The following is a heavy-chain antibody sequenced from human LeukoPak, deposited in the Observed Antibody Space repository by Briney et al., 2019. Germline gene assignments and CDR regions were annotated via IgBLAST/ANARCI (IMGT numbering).Heavy chain of an antibody. CDR3: ARDRVAAADLDY. V-gene: IGHV3-30*04. D-gene: IGHD6-13*01. CDR2: ISYEGSNN. J-gene: IGHJ4*02. CDR1: GFTFSSFA. Sequence: GGSLRLSCAASGFTFSSFAMHWVRQAPGKGLEWVAVISYEGSNNYYADSVKGRFTVSRDNSKNTLYLQMDSLRTEDTAVYYCARDRVAAADLDYWSQGTPVTVSS.